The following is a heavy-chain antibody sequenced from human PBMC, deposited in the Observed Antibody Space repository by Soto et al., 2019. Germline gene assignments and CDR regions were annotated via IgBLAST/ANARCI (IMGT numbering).Heavy chain of an antibody. CDR2: IIPIFGTA. CDR3: ANEGVVVAATHWFDP. CDR1: GGTFSSYA. J-gene: IGHJ5*02. V-gene: IGHV1-69*13. D-gene: IGHD2-15*01. Sequence: ASVKVSCKASGGTFSSYAISWVRQAPGQGLEWMGGIIPIFGTANYAQKFQGRVTITADESTSTAYMELSSLRSEDTAVYYCANEGVVVAATHWFDPWGQGTLVTVSS.